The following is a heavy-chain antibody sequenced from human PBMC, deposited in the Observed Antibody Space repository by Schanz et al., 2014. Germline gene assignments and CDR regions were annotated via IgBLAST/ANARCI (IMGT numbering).Heavy chain of an antibody. D-gene: IGHD6-13*01. V-gene: IGHV1-69*04. CDR3: ARDGVDAAAGGNY. J-gene: IGHJ4*02. Sequence: QVQLVQSGAEVKKPGSSVKVSCKASGSIFSISAITWVRQAPGQGLEWMGRIIPILGIANYAQKFQGRVTSTADRSTSTADMELSSLRSEDTAVYYCARDGVDAAAGGNYWGQGTLVTVSS. CDR1: GSIFSISA. CDR2: IIPILGIA.